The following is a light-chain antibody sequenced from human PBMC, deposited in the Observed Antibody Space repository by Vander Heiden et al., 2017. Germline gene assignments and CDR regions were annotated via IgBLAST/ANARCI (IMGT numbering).Light chain of an antibody. CDR2: GNS. CDR3: QYYDSSLRVV. J-gene: IGLJ2*01. V-gene: IGLV1-40*01. CDR1: SSNIGAGYD. Sequence: QSVLTQPPSVSGAPGQRVTISCTGSSSNIGAGYDVHWYQQLPGTAPKLLFYGNSNRPSGVPDRFSASKSGTSASLAITGLQAEDDADYYCQYYDSSLRVVFGGGTKLTVL.